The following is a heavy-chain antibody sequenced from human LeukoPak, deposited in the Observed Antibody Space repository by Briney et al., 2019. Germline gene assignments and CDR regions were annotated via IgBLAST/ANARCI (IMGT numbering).Heavy chain of an antibody. CDR3: ARGTPIVVGGIVDI. V-gene: IGHV4-39*07. CDR2: IYYSGST. D-gene: IGHD3-22*01. CDR1: GGSISSSSYY. Sequence: PSETLSLTCTVSGGSISSSSYYWGWIRQPPGKGLEWIGSIYYSGSTYYNPSLKSRVTISVDTSKNQFSLKLSSVTAADTAVYYCARGTPIVVGGIVDIWGQGTMVTVSS. J-gene: IGHJ3*02.